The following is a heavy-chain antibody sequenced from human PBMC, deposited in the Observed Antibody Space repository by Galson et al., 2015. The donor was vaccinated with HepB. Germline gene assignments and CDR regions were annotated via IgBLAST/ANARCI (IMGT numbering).Heavy chain of an antibody. CDR2: ISSGSTI. Sequence: SLRLSCAASGFTFSTYNMNWVRQAPGKGLEWVSYISSGSTIYYANAVKGRFTISRDNAKNSLYLQMNSLRAEDTAVYYCARESRLTAALPSTLDYGGQGTLVTVSS. CDR3: ARESRLTAALPSTLDY. CDR1: GFTFSTYN. J-gene: IGHJ4*02. D-gene: IGHD6-13*01. V-gene: IGHV3-48*04.